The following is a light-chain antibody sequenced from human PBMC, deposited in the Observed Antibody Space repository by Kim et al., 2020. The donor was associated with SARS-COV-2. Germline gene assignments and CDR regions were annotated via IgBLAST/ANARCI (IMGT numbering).Light chain of an antibody. V-gene: IGKV3-15*01. CDR3: QQYNNWPPGT. CDR1: QSVSSN. CDR2: GAS. J-gene: IGKJ1*01. Sequence: PPGESATLSCRASQSVSSNLAWYQQKPGQAPRLLIYGASTRATGIPARFSGSGSGTEFTLTISSLQSEDFAVYYCQQYNNWPPGTFGQGTKVDIK.